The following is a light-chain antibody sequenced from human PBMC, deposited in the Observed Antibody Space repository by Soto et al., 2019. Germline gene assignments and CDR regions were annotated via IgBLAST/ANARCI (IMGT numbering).Light chain of an antibody. J-gene: IGKJ1*01. CDR3: QQYGSWT. Sequence: EIVLTQSPGTLSVSPGERATLSCRASQTISSNNLAWYQQKPGQAPSLLIYGPSSRATGIPDRFSGSGSGTDFTLTISRLEPEDSAIYYCQQYGSWTFGQGTKVEI. CDR1: QTISSNN. V-gene: IGKV3-20*01. CDR2: GPS.